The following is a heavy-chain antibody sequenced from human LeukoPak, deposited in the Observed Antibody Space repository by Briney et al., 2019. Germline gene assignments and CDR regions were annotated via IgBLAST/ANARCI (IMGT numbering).Heavy chain of an antibody. CDR3: ARVLYDSSGYYYEHGY. D-gene: IGHD3-22*01. CDR2: ISYDGSNK. V-gene: IGHV3-30*03. J-gene: IGHJ4*02. CDR1: GFTFSSYG. Sequence: GGSLRLSCAASGFTFSSYGMHWVRQAPGKGLEWVAVISYDGSNKYYADSVKGRFTISRDNSKNSLYLQMNSLRAEDTAVYYCARVLYDSSGYYYEHGYWGQGTLVTVSS.